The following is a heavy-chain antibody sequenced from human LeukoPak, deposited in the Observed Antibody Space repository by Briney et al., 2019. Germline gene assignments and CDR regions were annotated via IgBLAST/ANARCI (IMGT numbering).Heavy chain of an antibody. V-gene: IGHV3-9*01. D-gene: IGHD2-2*01. CDR3: AKGALVVPAAYIGDYYGMDV. Sequence: QSGGSLRLSCAASGFTFDDYAMHWVRQAPGKGLEWVSGISWNSGSIGYADSVKGRFTISRDNAKNSLYLQMNSLRAEDTALYYCAKGALVVPAAYIGDYYGMDVWGQGTTVTVSS. CDR1: GFTFDDYA. J-gene: IGHJ6*02. CDR2: ISWNSGSI.